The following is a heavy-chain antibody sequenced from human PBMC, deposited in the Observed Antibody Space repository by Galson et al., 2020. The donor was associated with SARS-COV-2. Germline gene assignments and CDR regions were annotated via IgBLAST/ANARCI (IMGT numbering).Heavy chain of an antibody. Sequence: NSGGSLRLSCAASGFTFSSYRMNWVRQAPGKRLEWVSSISSSSSYIYYADSVKGRFPISRDNAKNSLYLQMNSLRAEDTAVYYCARWQGYYESSGYLPEAFDVWGQGTMVNV. D-gene: IGHD3-22*01. CDR3: ARWQGYYESSGYLPEAFDV. CDR1: GFTFSSYR. J-gene: IGHJ3*01. V-gene: IGHV3-21*01. CDR2: ISSSSSYI.